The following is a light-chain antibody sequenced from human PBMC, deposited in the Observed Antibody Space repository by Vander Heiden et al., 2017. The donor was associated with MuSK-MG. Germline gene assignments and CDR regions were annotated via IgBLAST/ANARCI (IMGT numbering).Light chain of an antibody. CDR2: AAS. J-gene: IGKJ2*01. Sequence: DTQITQPPSSLSASVGDRVTITCRASQSISSYLNWYQQKPGKAPKLLIYAASSLQSGVPSRFSGSGSGTDFTLTISSLQPEDFATYYCQQSYSTPLYTFGQGTKLEIK. CDR1: QSISSY. CDR3: QQSYSTPLYT. V-gene: IGKV1-39*01.